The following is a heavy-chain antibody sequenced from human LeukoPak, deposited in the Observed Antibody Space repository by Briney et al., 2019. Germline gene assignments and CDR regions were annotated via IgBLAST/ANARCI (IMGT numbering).Heavy chain of an antibody. V-gene: IGHV4-59*01. D-gene: IGHD3-10*01. Sequence: SETLSLTCTVSGGSISSYYWSWIRQPPGKGLEWIGYIYYSGSTNYNPSLKSRVTISVDTSKNQFSLKLSSVTAADTAVYYCSGSYIPAAFDIWGQGTMVTVSS. CDR2: IYYSGST. CDR3: SGSYIPAAFDI. CDR1: GGSISSYY. J-gene: IGHJ3*02.